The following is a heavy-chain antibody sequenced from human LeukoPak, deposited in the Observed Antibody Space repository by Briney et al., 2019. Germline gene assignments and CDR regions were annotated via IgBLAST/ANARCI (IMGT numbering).Heavy chain of an antibody. CDR2: ISSSSSYI. V-gene: IGHV3-21*01. CDR3: ARDRQYYDSSGYPTHFDY. Sequence: GGSLRLSCAASGFTFSSYSMNWVRQAPGKGLEWVSSISSSSSYIYYADSVKGRFTVSRDNAKNSLYLQMNSLRAEDTAVYYCARDRQYYDSSGYPTHFDYWGQGTPVTVSS. CDR1: GFTFSSYS. D-gene: IGHD3-22*01. J-gene: IGHJ4*02.